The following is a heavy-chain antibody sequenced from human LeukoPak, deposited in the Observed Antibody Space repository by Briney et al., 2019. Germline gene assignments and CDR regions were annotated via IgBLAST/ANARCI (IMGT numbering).Heavy chain of an antibody. CDR2: IYTSGST. V-gene: IGHV4-4*07. CDR1: GGSISSYY. Sequence: PSETLSLTCTVSGGSISSYYWSWIRQPAGKGLEWIGRIYTSGSTNYNPSLKSRVTMSVDTSKNQFSLKLSSVTAADTAVYYCARGTYYYGSGSYSPFDYWGQGTLVTVSS. D-gene: IGHD3-10*01. J-gene: IGHJ4*02. CDR3: ARGTYYYGSGSYSPFDY.